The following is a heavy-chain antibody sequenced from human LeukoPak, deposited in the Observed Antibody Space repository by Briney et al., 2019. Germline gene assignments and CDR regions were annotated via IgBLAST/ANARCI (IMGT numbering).Heavy chain of an antibody. CDR1: GFTFSSYG. CDR3: AKDTSTISVSGTCFDY. CDR2: ISGSGGST. J-gene: IGHJ4*02. V-gene: IGHV3-23*01. Sequence: PGGSLRLSCAASGFTFSSYGMSWVRQAPGKGLEWVSAISGSGGSTYYADSVKGRFTISRDNSKNTLYLQMNSLRAEDTAVYYCAKDTSTISVSGTCFDYWGQGTLVTVSS. D-gene: IGHD6-19*01.